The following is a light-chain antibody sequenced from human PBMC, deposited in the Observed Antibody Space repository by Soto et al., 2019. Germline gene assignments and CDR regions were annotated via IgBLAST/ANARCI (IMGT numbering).Light chain of an antibody. CDR3: SSYRASSTTHYV. V-gene: IGLV2-14*03. CDR1: SSDVGGYNY. CDR2: DVS. J-gene: IGLJ1*01. Sequence: QSALTQPASLSGSPGQSITISCTGTSSDVGGYNYVSWYQQHPGKAPKLMIYDVSNRPSGVSNRFSGSKSGNTASLTISGRQAEDEADYYCSSYRASSTTHYVFGPGTKLTVL.